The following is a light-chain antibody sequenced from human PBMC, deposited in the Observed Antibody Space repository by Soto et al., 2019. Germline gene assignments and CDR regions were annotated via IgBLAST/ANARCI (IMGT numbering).Light chain of an antibody. CDR2: GAS. CDR1: QSVSSN. V-gene: IGKV3-15*01. Sequence: EIVITQSPATLSVSPGERATLSCRASQSVSSNLAWYQQKPGQAPRLLIYGASTRANGIPARFSGSGSGTELTLTISSLQSEDFAVYYCQQRSNWPTWTFGQGTKVDIK. CDR3: QQRSNWPTWT. J-gene: IGKJ1*01.